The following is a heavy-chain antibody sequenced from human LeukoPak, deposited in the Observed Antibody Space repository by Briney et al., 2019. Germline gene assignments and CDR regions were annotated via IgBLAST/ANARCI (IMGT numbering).Heavy chain of an antibody. Sequence: SETLSLTCAVYGGSFSGYYWSWIRQPPGKGLEWIGEINHSGSTNYNPSLKSRVTISVDTSKNQFSLKLSSVTAADTAVYYCARGLNRITIFGVVIIPYYMDVWGKGTTVTVSS. CDR2: INHSGST. CDR1: GGSFSGYY. J-gene: IGHJ6*03. D-gene: IGHD3-3*01. V-gene: IGHV4-34*01. CDR3: ARGLNRITIFGVVIIPYYMDV.